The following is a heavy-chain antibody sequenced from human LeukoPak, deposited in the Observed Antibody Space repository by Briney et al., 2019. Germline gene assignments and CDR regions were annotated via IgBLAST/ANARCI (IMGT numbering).Heavy chain of an antibody. D-gene: IGHD3-22*01. V-gene: IGHV3-48*01. CDR1: GFTLSSHN. Sequence: GGSLRLSCVASGFTLSSHNINWVRQAPGKGLEWVSHISSSGSITYYGDSVKGRITISRDNAKNSVSLYMNSLRAEDSALYYCARGGRGSAAVVAPRSFDIWGQGTMVTVSS. CDR3: ARGGRGSAAVVAPRSFDI. CDR2: ISSSGSIT. J-gene: IGHJ3*02.